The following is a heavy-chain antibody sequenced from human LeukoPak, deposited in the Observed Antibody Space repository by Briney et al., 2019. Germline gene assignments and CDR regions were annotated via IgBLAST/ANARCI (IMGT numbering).Heavy chain of an antibody. D-gene: IGHD6-19*01. V-gene: IGHV4-59*12. Sequence: SETLSLTCTVSGGSISSYYWSWIRQPPGKGLEWIGYIYYSGSTNYNPSLKSRVTISVDTSKNQFSLKLSSVTAADTAVYYCARRYSSGWYAGYWGQGTLVTVSS. CDR2: IYYSGST. CDR1: GGSISSYY. J-gene: IGHJ4*02. CDR3: ARRYSSGWYAGY.